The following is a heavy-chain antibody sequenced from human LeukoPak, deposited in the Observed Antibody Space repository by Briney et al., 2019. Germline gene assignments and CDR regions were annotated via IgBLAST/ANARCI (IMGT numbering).Heavy chain of an antibody. CDR3: ARELH. CDR1: GFTVSSNY. J-gene: IGHJ4*02. CDR2: IYSGGTT. V-gene: IGHV3-53*05. Sequence: GGSLRLSCAASGFTVSSNYMSWVRQASGKGLEWVSVIYSGGTTYYADSVKGRFTISRDNSKNTLYLQLNSLGAEETAVYYCARELHLGQGTLVTVSS.